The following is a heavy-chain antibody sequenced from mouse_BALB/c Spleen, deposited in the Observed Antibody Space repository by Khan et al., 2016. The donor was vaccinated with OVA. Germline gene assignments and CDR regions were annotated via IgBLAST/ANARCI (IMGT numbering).Heavy chain of an antibody. J-gene: IGHJ2*01. CDR2: INPSSGYT. Sequence: VQLMESGAELARPGASVKMSCKASGYTFTSYTMHWVKQRPGQGLEWIGYINPSSGYTKYNQKFKDKATLTADKSSSTAYMQLRSLTSDDSAVYYCARTHERWGQGTTLTVSA. CDR1: GYTFTSYT. V-gene: IGHV1-4*01. CDR3: ARTHER.